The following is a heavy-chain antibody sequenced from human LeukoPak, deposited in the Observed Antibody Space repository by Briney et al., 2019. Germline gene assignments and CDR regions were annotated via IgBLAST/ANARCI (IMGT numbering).Heavy chain of an antibody. CDR3: AKVGPYYYDSSGYYYASGFDY. D-gene: IGHD3-22*01. J-gene: IGHJ4*02. V-gene: IGHV3-23*01. CDR2: ISGSGGST. CDR1: GFTFSSYA. Sequence: GGSLRLSCAASGFTFSSYAMSWVRQAPGKGLEWVSAISGSGGSTYYADSVKGRFTISRDNSKNTLYLQMNSLRAEDTAVYYCAKVGPYYYDSSGYYYASGFDYWGQGTLVTVSS.